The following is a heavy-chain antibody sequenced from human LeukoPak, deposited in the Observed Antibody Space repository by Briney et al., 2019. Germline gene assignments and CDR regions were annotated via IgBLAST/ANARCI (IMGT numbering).Heavy chain of an antibody. D-gene: IGHD6-13*01. CDR1: GGSFSGYY. Sequence: SETLSLTCAVYGGSFSGYYWSWVRQPPGKGLEWIGEINHSGSTNYNPSLKSRVTISVDTSKNQFSLKLSSVTAADTAVYYCATYTSSWPHYFDYWGQGTLVTVSS. J-gene: IGHJ4*02. V-gene: IGHV4-34*01. CDR2: INHSGST. CDR3: ATYTSSWPHYFDY.